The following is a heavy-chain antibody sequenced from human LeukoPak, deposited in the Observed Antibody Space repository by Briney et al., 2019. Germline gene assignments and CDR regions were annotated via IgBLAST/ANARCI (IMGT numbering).Heavy chain of an antibody. J-gene: IGHJ6*03. D-gene: IGHD6-25*01. CDR1: GYTFTSYD. CDR3: ASGRSGYLNYYYYYYMDV. V-gene: IGHV1-8*03. Sequence: ASVKVPCKASGYTFTSYDINWVRQATGQGLEWMGWMNPNSGNTGYAQKFQGRVTITRNTSISTAYMELSSLRSEDTAVYYCASGRSGYLNYYYYYYMDVWGKGTTVTVSS. CDR2: MNPNSGNT.